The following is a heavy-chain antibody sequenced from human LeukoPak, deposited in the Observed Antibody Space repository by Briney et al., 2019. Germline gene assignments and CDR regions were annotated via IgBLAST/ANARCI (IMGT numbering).Heavy chain of an antibody. Sequence: GGSLRLSCAASGFTFTSYWMTWVRQAPGKGLEWVATISGSGLMTYYADSVKGRFTVSGDNSKNTLYLQMSSLTAADTAVYYCAKDRSIGTYYTFDHWGQGTLVTVSS. CDR2: ISGSGLMT. CDR3: AKDRSIGTYYTFDH. CDR1: GFTFTSYW. D-gene: IGHD1-26*01. J-gene: IGHJ4*02. V-gene: IGHV3-23*01.